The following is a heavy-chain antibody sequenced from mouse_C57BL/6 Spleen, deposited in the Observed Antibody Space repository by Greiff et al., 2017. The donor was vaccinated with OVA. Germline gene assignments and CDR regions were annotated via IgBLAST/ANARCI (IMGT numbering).Heavy chain of an antibody. D-gene: IGHD2-5*01. V-gene: IGHV5-4*03. CDR1: GFTFSSYA. CDR3: ARPAYYSNCDWYFDV. J-gene: IGHJ1*03. Sequence: EVMLVESGGGLVKPGGSLKLSCAASGFTFSSYAMSWVRQTPEKRLEWVATISDGGSYTYYPDNVKGRFTISRDNAKNNLYLQMSQLRSEETAMYDCARPAYYSNCDWYFDVWGTGTTVTVAS. CDR2: ISDGGSYT.